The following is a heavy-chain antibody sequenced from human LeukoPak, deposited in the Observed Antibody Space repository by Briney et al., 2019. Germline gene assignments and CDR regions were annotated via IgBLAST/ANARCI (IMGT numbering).Heavy chain of an antibody. CDR1: GGSISSYY. CDR3: ARFHTVVVIAMRDWYFDL. J-gene: IGHJ2*01. V-gene: IGHV4-4*07. Sequence: SETLSLTCTVSGGSISSYYWSWIRQPAGKGLEWIGRIYTSGSTNYNPSLKSRVTMSVDTSKNQFSLKLSSVTAADTAVYYCARFHTVVVIAMRDWYFDLWGRGTLVTVSS. CDR2: IYTSGST. D-gene: IGHD2-21*01.